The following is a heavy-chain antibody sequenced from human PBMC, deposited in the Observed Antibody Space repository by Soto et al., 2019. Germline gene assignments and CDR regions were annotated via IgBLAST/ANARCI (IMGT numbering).Heavy chain of an antibody. CDR1: GGSISSYY. Sequence: SETLSLTCTVSGGSISSYYWSWIRQPPGKGLEWIGYIYYSGSTNYNPSLKSRVTISVDTSKNQFSLKLSSVTAADTAAYYCARDRITIFGVYYMDVWGKGTTVTVSS. D-gene: IGHD3-3*01. CDR3: ARDRITIFGVYYMDV. V-gene: IGHV4-59*01. J-gene: IGHJ6*03. CDR2: IYYSGST.